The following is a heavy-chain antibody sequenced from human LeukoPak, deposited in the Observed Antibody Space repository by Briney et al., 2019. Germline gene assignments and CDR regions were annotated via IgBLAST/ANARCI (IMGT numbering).Heavy chain of an antibody. J-gene: IGHJ4*02. D-gene: IGHD5-24*01. V-gene: IGHV1-18*01. Sequence: ASVKVSCKASGYTFTSYGISWVRQAPGQGLEWMGWISTYNGNTNYAQKLQGRVTMTIDTSTSTAYMELKSLRSDDTAVYYCAKDPGRDLNPLSYFDYWGQGTLVTVSS. CDR2: ISTYNGNT. CDR3: AKDPGRDLNPLSYFDY. CDR1: GYTFTSYG.